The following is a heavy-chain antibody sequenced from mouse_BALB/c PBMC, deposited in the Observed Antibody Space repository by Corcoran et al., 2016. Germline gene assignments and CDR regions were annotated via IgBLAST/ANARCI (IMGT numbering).Heavy chain of an antibody. D-gene: IGHD2-3*01. CDR3: AAIYDGYAMDC. CDR1: GYSITSGYY. Sequence: DVQLQESGPGLVKPSQSLSLTCSVTGYSITSGYYWNWIRQFPGNKLEWMGYISYDGSNNYNPSLKNRISITRDTSKNQFFLKLNSVTTEDTATYYCAAIYDGYAMDCWGQGTSVTVSS. CDR2: ISYDGSN. V-gene: IGHV3-6*02. J-gene: IGHJ4*01.